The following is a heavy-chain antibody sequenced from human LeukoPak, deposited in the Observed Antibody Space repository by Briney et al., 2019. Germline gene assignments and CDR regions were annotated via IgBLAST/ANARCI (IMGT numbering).Heavy chain of an antibody. CDR3: ATKYGGPYAFDI. J-gene: IGHJ3*02. D-gene: IGHD2-8*01. Sequence: PGGPLRLSWASCGCTFSSYWRHGVRQAAEKGLVWVSRNNSDGSSTIHAGSVKGRCTISRDNAKNTLYLQMNSLRAEDTAVYYCATKYGGPYAFDIWGQGTMVTVPS. V-gene: IGHV3-74*01. CDR1: GCTFSSYW. CDR2: NNSDGSST.